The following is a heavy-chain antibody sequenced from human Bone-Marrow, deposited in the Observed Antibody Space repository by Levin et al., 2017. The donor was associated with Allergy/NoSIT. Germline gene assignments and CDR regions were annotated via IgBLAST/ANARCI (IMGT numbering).Heavy chain of an antibody. CDR1: GFVFNNYA. Sequence: GGSLRLSCATSGFVFNNYAMSWVRQAPGKGPEWVSTISGSGSSTYYADSVRGRFTISRDNSRNTLSLQMNSLRVEDAAVYCCTKALWDLFYFDSWGQGTLVTVSS. CDR3: TKALWDLFYFDS. CDR2: ISGSGSST. D-gene: IGHD3-10*01. V-gene: IGHV3-23*01. J-gene: IGHJ4*02.